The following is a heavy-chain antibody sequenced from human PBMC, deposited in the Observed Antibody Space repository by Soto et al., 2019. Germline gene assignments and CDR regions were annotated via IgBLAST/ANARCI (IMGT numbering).Heavy chain of an antibody. D-gene: IGHD3-10*01. CDR2: INHSGST. V-gene: IGHV4-34*01. Sequence: SETLSLTCAVYGGSFSGYYWSWIRQPPGKGLEWIGEINHSGSTNYNPSLKSRVTISVDTSKNQFSLKLSSVTAADTAVYYCARRGGSAAMVRGVITAPYYYYYMDVWGKGTTVTVSS. CDR3: ARRGGSAAMVRGVITAPYYYYYMDV. CDR1: GGSFSGYY. J-gene: IGHJ6*03.